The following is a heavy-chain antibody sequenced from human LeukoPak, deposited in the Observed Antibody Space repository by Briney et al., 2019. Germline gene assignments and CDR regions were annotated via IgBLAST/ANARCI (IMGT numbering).Heavy chain of an antibody. CDR2: IYPGDSDT. CDR1: GYSFTSYW. V-gene: IGHV5-51*01. Sequence: GESLKISCKGSGYSFTSYWIGWVRQMPGKGLEWMGIIYPGDSDTRYSPSFQGQVTFSADKSISTAYLQWSSLKASDTAMYYCARHAFGDYGDYVGRHFYYFDYWGQGTLVTVSS. CDR3: ARHAFGDYGDYVGRHFYYFDY. D-gene: IGHD4-17*01. J-gene: IGHJ4*02.